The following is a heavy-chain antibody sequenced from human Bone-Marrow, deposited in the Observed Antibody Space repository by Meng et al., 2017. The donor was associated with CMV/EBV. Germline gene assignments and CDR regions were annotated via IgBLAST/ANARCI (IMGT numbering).Heavy chain of an antibody. CDR2: IKQDGREK. Sequence: GGSLRLSCVASGFTFSTYWMSWVRQAPGKGLEWVANIKQDGREKYYVDSVKGRFTIPRDNAKNSLYLQMNSLRAEDTAVYYCARDGSSWIYPDYWGQGTLVTVSS. CDR1: GFTFSTYW. J-gene: IGHJ4*02. V-gene: IGHV3-7*01. CDR3: ARDGSSWIYPDY. D-gene: IGHD6-13*01.